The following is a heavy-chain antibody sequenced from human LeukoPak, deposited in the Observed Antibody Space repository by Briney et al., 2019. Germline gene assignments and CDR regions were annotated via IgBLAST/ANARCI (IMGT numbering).Heavy chain of an antibody. V-gene: IGHV4-39*07. CDR2: IYYSGST. Sequence: SETLSLTCTVSGGSISSSSYYWGWIRQPPGKGLEWIGSIYYSGSTYYNPSLKSRVTISVDTSKNQFSLKLSSVTAADTAVYYCARDLVYYGSGSYGYWGQGTLVTVSS. J-gene: IGHJ4*02. D-gene: IGHD3-10*01. CDR1: GGSISSSSYY. CDR3: ARDLVYYGSGSYGY.